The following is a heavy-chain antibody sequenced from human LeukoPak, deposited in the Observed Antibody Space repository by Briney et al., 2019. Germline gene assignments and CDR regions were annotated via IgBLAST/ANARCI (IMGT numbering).Heavy chain of an antibody. Sequence: QPGGSLRLSCAGSGFTFSSYAMSWVRQAPGKGLERVSAISDTGATTYDADSVKGRFTISRENSRSTLYLQMNSLRAEDTALYYCAKDTSIGRYCTNGVCSPFDYWGQGTLVTVSS. CDR2: ISDTGATT. CDR1: GFTFSSYA. V-gene: IGHV3-23*01. D-gene: IGHD2-8*01. J-gene: IGHJ4*02. CDR3: AKDTSIGRYCTNGVCSPFDY.